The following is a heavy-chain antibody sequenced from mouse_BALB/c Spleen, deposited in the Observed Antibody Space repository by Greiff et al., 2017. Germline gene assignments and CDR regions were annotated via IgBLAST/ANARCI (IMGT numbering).Heavy chain of an antibody. D-gene: IGHD2-2*01. Sequence: VQLQQSGAELVKPGASVKLSCTASGFNIKDTYMHWVKQRPEQGLEWIGRIDPANGNTKYDPKFQGKATITADTSSNTAYLQLSSLTSEDTAVYYCAPYGYDGYAMDYWGQGTSVTVSS. J-gene: IGHJ4*01. CDR1: GFNIKDTY. CDR3: APYGYDGYAMDY. V-gene: IGHV14-3*02. CDR2: IDPANGNT.